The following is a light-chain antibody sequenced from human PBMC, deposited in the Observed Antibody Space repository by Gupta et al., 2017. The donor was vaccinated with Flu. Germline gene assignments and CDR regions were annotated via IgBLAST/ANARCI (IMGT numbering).Light chain of an antibody. CDR1: KTVNSNY. J-gene: IGKJ2*01. V-gene: IGKV3-20*01. Sequence: ATLSCRAGKTVNSNYLAWYQQKRGQAPRLLIYGASSRAAGIPDRFTGSGSGTDVTITISGVDAEDSAVYYCQRYGRSPAYAFGQGTRLEI. CDR2: GAS. CDR3: QRYGRSPAYA.